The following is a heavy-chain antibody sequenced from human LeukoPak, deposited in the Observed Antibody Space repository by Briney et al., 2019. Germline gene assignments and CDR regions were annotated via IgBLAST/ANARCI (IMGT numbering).Heavy chain of an antibody. J-gene: IGHJ4*02. CDR1: GVSFDDYY. V-gene: IGHV4-34*01. D-gene: IGHD4-17*01. Sequence: SETLSLTCAVSGVSFDDYYWAWVRQTPGKGLEWIGEINHSGYTNDSPSLKSRVTLSIETSRKQFSLNLRSVTVADAGTYYCTRMTTGHDYWGQGTLVTVSS. CDR3: TRMTTGHDY. CDR2: INHSGYT.